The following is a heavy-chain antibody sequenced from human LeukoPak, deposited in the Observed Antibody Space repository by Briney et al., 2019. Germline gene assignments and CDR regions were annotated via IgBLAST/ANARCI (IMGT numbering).Heavy chain of an antibody. D-gene: IGHD3-22*01. CDR1: GGSISSYY. CDR3: ARNDDSGGYPGYFDY. Sequence: SETLSLTCTVSGGSISSYYWSWIRQPPGKGLEWIGYIYYSGSTNYNPSLKSRVTISVDTSNNKFSLNLSSVTAADTAVYYCARNDDSGGYPGYFDYWGQGTLVTVSS. CDR2: IYYSGST. V-gene: IGHV4-59*12. J-gene: IGHJ4*02.